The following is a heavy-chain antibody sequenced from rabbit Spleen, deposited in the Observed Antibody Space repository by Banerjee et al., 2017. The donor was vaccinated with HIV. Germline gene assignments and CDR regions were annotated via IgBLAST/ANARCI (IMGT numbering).Heavy chain of an antibody. V-gene: IGHV1S45*01. CDR1: GFSFSSNW. J-gene: IGHJ6*01. CDR2: IDTSDGDT. D-gene: IGHD8-1*01. CDR3: ARDTGSSFSTYGMDL. Sequence: LEESGGGLVKPGGTLTLTCTVSGFSFSSNWICWVRQAPGKGLEWIACIDTSDGDTDYANWPKGRFTISKASSTTVTLQMTSLTVADTGTYFCARDTGSSFSTYGMDLWGPGTLVTVS.